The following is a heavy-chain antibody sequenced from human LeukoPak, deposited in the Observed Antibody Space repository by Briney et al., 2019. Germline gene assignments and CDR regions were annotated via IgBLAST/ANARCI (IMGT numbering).Heavy chain of an antibody. CDR2: ISSSSSTI. CDR1: GFTFSSYW. CDR3: AATKSKFDY. V-gene: IGHV3-48*01. J-gene: IGHJ4*02. Sequence: PGGSLRLSCAASGFTFSSYWMSWVRQAPGKGLEWVSYISSSSSTIYYADSVKGRFTISRDNAKNSLYLQMNSLRAEDTAVYYCAATKSKFDYWGQGTLVTVSS.